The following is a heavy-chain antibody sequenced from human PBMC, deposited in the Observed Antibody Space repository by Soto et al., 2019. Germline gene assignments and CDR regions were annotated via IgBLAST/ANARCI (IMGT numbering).Heavy chain of an antibody. CDR1: GFTFSSYG. CDR2: ISYDGSNK. Sequence: GGSLRLSCAASGFTFSSYGMHWVRQAPGKGLEWVAVISYDGSNKYYADSVKGRFTISRDNSKNTLYLQMNSLRAEDTAVYYCAKDGHGGGEFDYWGQGTLVTVSS. J-gene: IGHJ4*02. CDR3: AKDGHGGGEFDY. D-gene: IGHD2-15*01. V-gene: IGHV3-30*18.